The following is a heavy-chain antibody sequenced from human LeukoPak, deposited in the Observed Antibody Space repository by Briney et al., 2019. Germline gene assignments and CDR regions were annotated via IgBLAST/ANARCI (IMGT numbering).Heavy chain of an antibody. CDR1: GFTVSSNY. CDR3: AREGGGYSGYVEY. CDR2: IYSGGST. D-gene: IGHD5-12*01. Sequence: GGSLGLSCAASGFTVSSNYMSWVRQAPGKGLEWVSVIYSGGSTYYADSVKGRFTISRDNSKNTLYLQMNSLRAEDTAVYYCAREGGGYSGYVEYWGQGTLVTVSS. V-gene: IGHV3-66*01. J-gene: IGHJ4*02.